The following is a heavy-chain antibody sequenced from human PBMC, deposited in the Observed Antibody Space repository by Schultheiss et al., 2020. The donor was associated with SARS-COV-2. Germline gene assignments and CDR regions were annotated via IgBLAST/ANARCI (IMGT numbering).Heavy chain of an antibody. Sequence: GGSLRLSCAASGFTFSSYAMSWVRQAPGKGLEWVSAISGSGGSTYYADSVKGRFTISRDNSKNTLYLQMNSLRAEDTAVYYCAKATGEAKYYDFWSGTPSFWYFDLWGRGTLVTVSS. J-gene: IGHJ2*01. CDR1: GFTFSSYA. CDR3: AKATGEAKYYDFWSGTPSFWYFDL. V-gene: IGHV3-23*01. CDR2: ISGSGGST. D-gene: IGHD3-3*01.